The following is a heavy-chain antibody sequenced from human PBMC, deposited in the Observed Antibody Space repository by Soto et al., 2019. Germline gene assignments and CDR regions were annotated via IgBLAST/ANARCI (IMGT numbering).Heavy chain of an antibody. D-gene: IGHD4-17*01. CDR1: GFTFSSYS. CDR2: ISSSSSYI. J-gene: IGHJ4*02. Sequence: EVQLVESGGGLVKPGGSLRLSCAASGFTFSSYSMNWVRQAPGKGLEWVSSISSSSSYIYYADSVKGRFTISRDNAKNSLYLQINSLRAEDTAVYYGARVTATVTRLVYLGQGTLVTVSS. V-gene: IGHV3-21*01. CDR3: ARVTATVTRLVY.